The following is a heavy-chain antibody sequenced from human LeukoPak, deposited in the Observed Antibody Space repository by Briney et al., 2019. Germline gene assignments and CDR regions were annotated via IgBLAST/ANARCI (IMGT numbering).Heavy chain of an antibody. J-gene: IGHJ4*02. CDR1: GASISSHY. D-gene: IGHD5-12*01. Sequence: SETLSLTCTVSGASISSHYWSWIRQPPGKGLEWLGYIYYSESTNYNPSLKSRVTISVDTSKNQFSLKLSSVTAADTAVYYCARARYSGYDYFDYWGQGTLVTVSS. CDR3: ARARYSGYDYFDY. CDR2: IYYSEST. V-gene: IGHV4-59*11.